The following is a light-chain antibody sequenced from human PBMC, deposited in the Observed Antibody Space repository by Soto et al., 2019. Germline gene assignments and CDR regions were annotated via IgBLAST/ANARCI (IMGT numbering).Light chain of an antibody. CDR1: YSNIGIND. CDR3: AAWDDSLNGPA. CDR2: DTS. J-gene: IGLJ2*01. Sequence: QPVLTQPPSASGTPGQRVPVSCSGTYSNIGINDVHWYRQLAGTAPQILIYDTSQRATGVPDRFSGSRSGTSASLVISGLQTEDEADYRCAAWDDSLNGPAFGGGTKVTVL. V-gene: IGLV1-44*01.